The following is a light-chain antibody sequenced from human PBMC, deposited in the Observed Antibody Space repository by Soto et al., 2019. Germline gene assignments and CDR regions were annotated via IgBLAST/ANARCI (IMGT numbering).Light chain of an antibody. Sequence: QAVVTQPPSVSGAPGQRVTISCTGSSSNIGAGYDVHWYQQLPGTAPKLLIYGNSNRPSGVPDRFSGSKSGTSASLAITWLQDEDEADYYCQSYDSSLSVVFGTGTKVTVL. J-gene: IGLJ1*01. V-gene: IGLV1-40*01. CDR2: GNS. CDR3: QSYDSSLSVV. CDR1: SSNIGAGYD.